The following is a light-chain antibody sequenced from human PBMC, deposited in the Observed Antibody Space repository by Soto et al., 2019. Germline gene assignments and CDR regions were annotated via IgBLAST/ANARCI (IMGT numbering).Light chain of an antibody. CDR3: QQRSNWLALT. CDR2: GAS. Sequence: EIVMTQSPATLSVSPGEGATLSCRAGQSVNYNLAWYQQKPGQAPRLLIYGASTRATGVPARFGGSGSGTDFTLTISSLQSVDFAVYYCQQRSNWLALTFGGGTKVEIK. V-gene: IGKV3-15*01. J-gene: IGKJ4*01. CDR1: QSVNYN.